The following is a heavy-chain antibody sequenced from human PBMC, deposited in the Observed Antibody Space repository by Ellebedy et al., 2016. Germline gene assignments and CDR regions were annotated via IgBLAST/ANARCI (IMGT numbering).Heavy chain of an antibody. CDR1: GSSFTSYW. J-gene: IGHJ4*02. Sequence: GGSLRLSXKGSGSSFTSYWTGWVRQMPGKGLEWMGIIYPGDSDTRYSPSFQGQVTISADKSISTAYLQWSSLKASDTAMYYCARIGYGSVYYFDYWGQGTLVTVSS. CDR3: ARIGYGSVYYFDY. V-gene: IGHV5-51*01. CDR2: IYPGDSDT. D-gene: IGHD3-10*01.